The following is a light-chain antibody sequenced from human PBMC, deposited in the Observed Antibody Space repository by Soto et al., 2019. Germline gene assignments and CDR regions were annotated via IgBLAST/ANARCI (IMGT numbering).Light chain of an antibody. CDR2: DAS. J-gene: IGKJ4*01. CDR3: QQCDDLPLT. V-gene: IGKV1-33*01. CDR1: QDISNY. Sequence: DIQMTQSPSSLSASVGDRVTITCQASQDISNYLNWYQQKPGKAPMLLISDASNLETGVPSRFSGSGYATDFTFTISSLQTEDIATYFCQQCDDLPLTFGGGTKVEI.